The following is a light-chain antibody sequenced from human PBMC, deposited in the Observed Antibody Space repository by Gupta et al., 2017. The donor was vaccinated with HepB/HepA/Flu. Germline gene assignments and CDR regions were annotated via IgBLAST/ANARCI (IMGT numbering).Light chain of an antibody. CDR2: QDS. J-gene: IGLJ2*01. CDR1: KLGDKY. Sequence: SYELTQPPLVSVSPGQTASITCSGDKLGDKYACWYQQKPGQSPELVIYQDSKRPSGTPERFSGSNSGNTATLTICGTQAMDEADYYCQAWDSSTVVFGGGTKLTVL. CDR3: QAWDSSTVV. V-gene: IGLV3-1*01.